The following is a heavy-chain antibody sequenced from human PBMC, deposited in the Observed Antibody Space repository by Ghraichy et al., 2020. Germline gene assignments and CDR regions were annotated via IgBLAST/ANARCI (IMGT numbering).Heavy chain of an antibody. V-gene: IGHV3-48*01. D-gene: IGHD3-3*01. CDR1: GFTFSSYS. J-gene: IGHJ5*02. CDR2: ISSSSSTI. Sequence: GGSLRLSCAASGFTFSSYSMNWVRQAPGKGLEWVSYISSSSSTIYYADSVKGRFTISRDNAKNSLYLQMNSLRAEDTAVYYCARDKIFGVVPRWFDPWGQGTLVTVSS. CDR3: ARDKIFGVVPRWFDP.